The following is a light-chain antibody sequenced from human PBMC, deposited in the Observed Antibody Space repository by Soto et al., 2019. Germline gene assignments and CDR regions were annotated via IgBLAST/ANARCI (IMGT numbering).Light chain of an antibody. CDR1: SSDVGGYNY. Sequence: LTQPASVSGSPGQPITVSCTGTSSDVGGYNYVSWYQQHPGKAPKLMIYGVTNRPSGVINRFSGSKSGNTASLTISGLQAEDEADYYCSSYTSSSTLVFGTGTKVTVL. V-gene: IGLV2-14*01. J-gene: IGLJ1*01. CDR3: SSYTSSSTLV. CDR2: GVT.